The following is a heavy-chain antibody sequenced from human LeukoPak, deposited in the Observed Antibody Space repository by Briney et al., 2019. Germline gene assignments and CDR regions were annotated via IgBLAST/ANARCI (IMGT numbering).Heavy chain of an antibody. CDR3: ARVRVTYYYDSSGYYLFDY. D-gene: IGHD3-22*01. CDR2: INTNTGNP. Sequence: ASVKVSCKASGYTFTSYAMNWVRQAPGQGLEWMGWINTNTGNPTYAQGFTGRFVFPLDTSVSTAYLQISSLKAEDTAVYYCARVRVTYYYDSSGYYLFDYWGQGTLVTVSS. J-gene: IGHJ4*02. CDR1: GYTFTSYA. V-gene: IGHV7-4-1*02.